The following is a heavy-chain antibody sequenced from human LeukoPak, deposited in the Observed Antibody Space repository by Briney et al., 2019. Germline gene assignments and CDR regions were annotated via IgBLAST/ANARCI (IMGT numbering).Heavy chain of an antibody. J-gene: IGHJ3*02. CDR1: GGSISSYY. CDR3: ARDPGVDILTGYYLTAFDI. V-gene: IGHV4-59*12. Sequence: PSETLSLTCTVSGGSISSYYWSWIRQPPGKGLEWIGYIYYSGSTYYNPSLKSRVTISVDTSKNQFSLKLSSVTAADTAVYYCARDPGVDILTGYYLTAFDIWGQGTMVTVSS. CDR2: IYYSGST. D-gene: IGHD3-9*01.